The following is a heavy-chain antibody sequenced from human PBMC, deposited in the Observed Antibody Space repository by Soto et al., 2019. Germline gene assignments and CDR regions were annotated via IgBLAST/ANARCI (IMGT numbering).Heavy chain of an antibody. CDR2: INPNSGGT. V-gene: IGHV1-2*02. Sequence: GASVKVSCKASGYAFTGYYMHWVRQAPGQGLEWMGWINPNSGGTNYAQKFQGRVTMTRDTSISTAYMELSRLRSDDTAVYYCARGVRTTVTTLDRRENYYYYGMDVWGQGTTVTVSS. J-gene: IGHJ6*02. CDR3: ARGVRTTVTTLDRRENYYYYGMDV. CDR1: GYAFTGYY. D-gene: IGHD4-4*01.